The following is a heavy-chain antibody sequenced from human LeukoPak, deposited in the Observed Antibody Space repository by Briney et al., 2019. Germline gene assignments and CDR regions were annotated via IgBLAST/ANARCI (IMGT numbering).Heavy chain of an antibody. D-gene: IGHD3-22*01. CDR2: IYYSGST. J-gene: IGHJ3*02. CDR1: GGSISSYY. CDR3: ARLGYYYDSSGYYLDAFGI. Sequence: SETLSLTCTVSGGSISSYYWSWIRQPPGKGLEWIGYIYYSGSTNYNPSLKSRVTISVDTSKNQFSLKLSSVTAADTAVYYCARLGYYYDSSGYYLDAFGIWGQGTMVTVSS. V-gene: IGHV4-59*08.